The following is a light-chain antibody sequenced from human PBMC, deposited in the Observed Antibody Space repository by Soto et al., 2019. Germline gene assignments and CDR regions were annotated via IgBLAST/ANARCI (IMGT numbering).Light chain of an antibody. J-gene: IGKJ4*01. CDR1: QGVSRY. CDR3: QQALSFPLT. Sequence: DIQMTQSPSFVSASVGDRVTITCRASQGVSRYLAWYQQHPGRAPKLLIYTISTFYYGVPSRFSASRSPTHFTLTISSLQPEDSATSYCQQALSFPLTFGGGTKVEIK. V-gene: IGKV1-12*01. CDR2: TIS.